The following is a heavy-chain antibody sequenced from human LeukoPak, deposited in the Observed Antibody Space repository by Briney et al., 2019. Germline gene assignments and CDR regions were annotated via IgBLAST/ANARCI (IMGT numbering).Heavy chain of an antibody. CDR3: SASRPHYGDYYGLDV. V-gene: IGHV3-30*03. D-gene: IGHD4/OR15-4a*01. Sequence: GGSLRLSCAASGFTFSSYGMHWVRQAPGKGLEWVAVISYDGSHKYSADSVKGRFTISRDNSKNTLYLQMNSLRTEDTAVYFCSASRPHYGDYYGLDVWGHGITVTVSS. J-gene: IGHJ6*02. CDR2: ISYDGSHK. CDR1: GFTFSSYG.